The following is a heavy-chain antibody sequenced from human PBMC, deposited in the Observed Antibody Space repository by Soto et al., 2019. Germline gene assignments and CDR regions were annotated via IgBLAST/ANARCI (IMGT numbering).Heavy chain of an antibody. CDR2: IIPILGIA. CDR1: GGTFSSYT. CDR3: ARGGGVVPAPMDV. D-gene: IGHD2-2*01. Sequence: QVQLVQSGAEVKKPGSSVKVSCKASGGTFSSYTISWVRQAPGQGLEWMGRIIPILGIANYAQKFQGRVTVTADKSTSTAYMELSSLRSEYTAVYYCARGGGVVPAPMDVWGKGTTVTVSS. V-gene: IGHV1-69*02. J-gene: IGHJ6*03.